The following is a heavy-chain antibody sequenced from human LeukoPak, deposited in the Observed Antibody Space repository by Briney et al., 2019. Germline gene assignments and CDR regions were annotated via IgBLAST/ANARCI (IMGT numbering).Heavy chain of an antibody. V-gene: IGHV3-66*01. J-gene: IGHJ6*03. CDR1: GLTFSSNY. CDR3: ARVAEVGATGYYYYMDV. Sequence: GRCLRLSCVASGLTFSSNYMSWVRQAPGKGLGWVSVIYSGGSTYYADSVKGRFTISRDNSKYTLYLQMNSLRAEDTAVYYCARVAEVGATGYYYYMDVWGKGTTVTISS. CDR2: IYSGGST. D-gene: IGHD1-26*01.